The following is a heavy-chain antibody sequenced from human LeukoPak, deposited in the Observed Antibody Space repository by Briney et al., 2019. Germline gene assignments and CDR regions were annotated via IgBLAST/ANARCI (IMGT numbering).Heavy chain of an antibody. Sequence: SETLTLSCTASGGSIGSYDWSWIRQPPGQELDWFGYLYYSGSTNYNPSLKSRVTISVDTSKNQFSLKLSPVTAADTAVYYCARSPDTSGYYYYFDYWGQGTLVTVSS. V-gene: IGHV4-59*08. D-gene: IGHD3-22*01. CDR2: LYYSGST. CDR1: GGSIGSYD. J-gene: IGHJ4*02. CDR3: ARSPDTSGYYYYFDY.